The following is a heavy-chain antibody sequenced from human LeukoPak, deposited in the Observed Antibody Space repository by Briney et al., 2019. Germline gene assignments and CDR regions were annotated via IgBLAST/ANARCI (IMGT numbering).Heavy chain of an antibody. D-gene: IGHD5-24*01. CDR1: GFTFSSYA. CDR2: ISYDGSNK. V-gene: IGHV3-30-3*01. Sequence: AGGSLRPSCAASGFTFSSYAMHWVRQAPGKGLEWVAVISYDGSNKYYADSVKGRFTISRDNSKNTLYLQMNSLRAEDTAVYYCARDRERWLQTFDYWGQGTLVTVSS. J-gene: IGHJ4*02. CDR3: ARDRERWLQTFDY.